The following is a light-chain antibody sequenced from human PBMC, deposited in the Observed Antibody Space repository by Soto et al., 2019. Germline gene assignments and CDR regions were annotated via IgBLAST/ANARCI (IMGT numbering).Light chain of an antibody. CDR2: AAS. CDR1: QGISSY. J-gene: IGKJ4*01. Sequence: AIRMTQSPSSLSASTGDRVTITCRASQGISSYLAWYQQKPGKAPKLLICAASTLQSGVPSRFSGSGSGTDFTLTISCLQSEDSATYYCQQYYSYPLTFGGGTKVDIK. CDR3: QQYYSYPLT. V-gene: IGKV1-8*01.